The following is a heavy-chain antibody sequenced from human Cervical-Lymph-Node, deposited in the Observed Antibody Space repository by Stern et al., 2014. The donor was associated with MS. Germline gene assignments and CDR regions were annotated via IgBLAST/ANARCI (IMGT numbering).Heavy chain of an antibody. D-gene: IGHD3-10*01. J-gene: IGHJ4*02. V-gene: IGHV3-11*01. CDR3: ARAGGSKDDF. Sequence: VQLVQSGGGLVKPGGSLRISCAASGFTFSDYYMNWIRQAPGKGLEWISYISRRDGTICYADSVKGRFTISRDNAKKSLYLQLNSLRAGDTAVYYCARAGGSKDDFWGQGTLVTVSS. CDR2: ISRRDGTI. CDR1: GFTFSDYY.